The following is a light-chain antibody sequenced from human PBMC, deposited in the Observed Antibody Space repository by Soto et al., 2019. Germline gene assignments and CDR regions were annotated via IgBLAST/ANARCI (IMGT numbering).Light chain of an antibody. CDR2: EVS. V-gene: IGLV2-23*02. CDR3: CSYASSSPHV. CDR1: SSDVGSYNL. Sequence: QSVLTQPASVSGSPGQSITISCTGTSSDVGSYNLVSWYQQHPGKAPKLMIYEVSKRPSGVSNRFSGSKSGNTASLTISGLQAEDEADYYCCSYASSSPHVFGTGTKVTVL. J-gene: IGLJ1*01.